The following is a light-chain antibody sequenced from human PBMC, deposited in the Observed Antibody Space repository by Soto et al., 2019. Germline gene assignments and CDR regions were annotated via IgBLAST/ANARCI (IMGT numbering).Light chain of an antibody. V-gene: IGKV1-39*02. J-gene: IGKJ4*01. CDR3: QSRLT. Sequence: DIQMTQSPSSLSASVGDRVTITCRASQSISSYLNWSQQKPGKAPKLLIYAASSLQSGVPSRVSGRGSGTDFTLTISRLYPEDVAVYYCQSRLTFGGGTKVDIK. CDR2: AAS. CDR1: QSISSY.